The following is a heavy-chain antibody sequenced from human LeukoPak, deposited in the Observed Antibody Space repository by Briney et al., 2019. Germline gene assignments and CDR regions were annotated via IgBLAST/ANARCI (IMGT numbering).Heavy chain of an antibody. V-gene: IGHV4-4*09. J-gene: IGHJ4*02. CDR2: IHTSGST. CDR3: ARHGYSSSWYYFDY. D-gene: IGHD6-13*01. Sequence: SETLSLTCTVSGGSIGDFYWSWLRQPPGKGLEWIAYIHTSGSTNYNPSLKSRVTISVDTSKNQFSLKLSSVTAADTAVYYCARHGYSSSWYYFDYWGQGTLVTVSS. CDR1: GGSIGDFY.